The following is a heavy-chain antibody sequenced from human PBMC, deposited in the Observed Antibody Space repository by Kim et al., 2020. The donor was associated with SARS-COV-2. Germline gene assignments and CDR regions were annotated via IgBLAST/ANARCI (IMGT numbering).Heavy chain of an antibody. Sequence: ASVKVSCKASGYTFTSYAMHWVRQAPGQRLEWMGWINAGNGNTKYSQKFQGRVTITRDTSASTAYMELSSLRSEDTAVYYCARDEITIFGVENWFDPWGQGTLVTVSS. CDR2: INAGNGNT. CDR3: ARDEITIFGVENWFDP. CDR1: GYTFTSYA. J-gene: IGHJ5*02. D-gene: IGHD3-3*01. V-gene: IGHV1-3*01.